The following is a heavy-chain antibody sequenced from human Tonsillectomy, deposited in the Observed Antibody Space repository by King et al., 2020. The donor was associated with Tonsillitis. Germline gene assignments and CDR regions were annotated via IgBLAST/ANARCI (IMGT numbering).Heavy chain of an antibody. D-gene: IGHD6-13*01. CDR1: GGSISSYY. V-gene: IGHV4-4*07. Sequence: QLQESGPGLVKPSETLSLTCTVSGGSISSYYWSWIRQPAGKGLEWIGRIYTSGSTNYNLSLKSRVTLSVDTSKNQFSLNLSSVTAADTAVYYCAREFQSSRPLDYWGQGTLVTVSS. J-gene: IGHJ4*02. CDR3: AREFQSSRPLDY. CDR2: IYTSGST.